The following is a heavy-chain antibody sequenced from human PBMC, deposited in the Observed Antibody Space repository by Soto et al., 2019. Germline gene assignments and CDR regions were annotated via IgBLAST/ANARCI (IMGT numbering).Heavy chain of an antibody. CDR3: ARTPYGPASGLNYYFDY. V-gene: IGHV1-69*01. CDR1: GGTFSRYA. CDR2: IIPIFGTA. Sequence: GASXKVSWKAFGGTFSRYAVSCVRQPPGQGLEWMGGIIPIFGTANYAQKFQGIVTITADESTSTAYMELSSLRSEDTAVYYCARTPYGPASGLNYYFDYWGQGTLVTVSS. J-gene: IGHJ4*02. D-gene: IGHD3-3*01.